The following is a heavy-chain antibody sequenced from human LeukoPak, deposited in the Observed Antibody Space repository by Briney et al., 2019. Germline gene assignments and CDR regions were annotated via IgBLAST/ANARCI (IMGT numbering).Heavy chain of an antibody. CDR2: IIDTGST. J-gene: IGHJ4*02. V-gene: IGHV4-34*12. CDR3: ARGLASGYPPIPFDY. CDR1: GDSFSGYY. D-gene: IGHD3-3*01. Sequence: SETLSLTCAAYGDSFSGYYWTWLRQPPGKGLEGIGEIIDTGSTKYNSSLKSRVTISVDTSKNEFSLNPTSVTAADTAIYYCARGLASGYPPIPFDYWGQGTLVTVSS.